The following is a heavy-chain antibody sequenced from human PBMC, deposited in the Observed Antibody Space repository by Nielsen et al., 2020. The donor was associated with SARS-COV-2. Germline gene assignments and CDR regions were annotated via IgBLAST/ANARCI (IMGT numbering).Heavy chain of an antibody. D-gene: IGHD1-26*01. V-gene: IGHV3-9*01. CDR1: GFTFDDYA. CDR2: ISWNSGSI. CDR3: ATGLKYSGSPCFDY. Sequence: GGSLRLSCAASGFTFDDYAMHWVRQAPGKGLEWVSGISWNSGSIGYADSVKGRFTISRDNAKNSLYLQMDSLRAEDTAVYYCATGLKYSGSPCFDYWGQGTLVTVSS. J-gene: IGHJ4*02.